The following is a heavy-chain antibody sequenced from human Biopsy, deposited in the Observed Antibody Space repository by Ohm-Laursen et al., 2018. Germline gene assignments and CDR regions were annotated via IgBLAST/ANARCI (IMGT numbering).Heavy chain of an antibody. Sequence: SLRLSCAASGFSFSDYGMHWVRQAPGRGLEWVAVIWYDGTNKYYAESVEGRFTISRDNSKNMVYLQMGSLTVEDTAVYYCAKDRWERNLYYGDGVDVWGQGTTVTVSS. D-gene: IGHD4-17*01. J-gene: IGHJ6*02. CDR2: IWYDGTNK. CDR1: GFSFSDYG. V-gene: IGHV3-33*06. CDR3: AKDRWERNLYYGDGVDV.